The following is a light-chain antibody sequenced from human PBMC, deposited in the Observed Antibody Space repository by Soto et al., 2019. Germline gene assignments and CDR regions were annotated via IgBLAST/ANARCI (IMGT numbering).Light chain of an antibody. J-gene: IGKJ1*01. CDR1: QSVSSSY. V-gene: IGKV3-20*01. Sequence: EIVFTQSPGTLSLSPGERATLSCRASQSVSSSYLAWYQQKPGQAPRLLIYGASSRATGIPDRFSGSGSGTDFTLTISRLXPEDFAVYYCQQHGSSPPWTFGQGTKVDIK. CDR2: GAS. CDR3: QQHGSSPPWT.